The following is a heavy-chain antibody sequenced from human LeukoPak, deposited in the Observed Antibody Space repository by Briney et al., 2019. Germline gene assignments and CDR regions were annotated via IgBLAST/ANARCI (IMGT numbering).Heavy chain of an antibody. Sequence: PGGSLRLSCAASGFTFNTYSMKRVRQAPGKGLEWVSYISSSSGTIYYADSVKGRFTISRDNAKNSLYLQMNGLRDEDTAVYYCARDQSDYYGSGSYSEGSYWGQGTLVTVSS. D-gene: IGHD3-10*01. CDR3: ARDQSDYYGSGSYSEGSY. CDR1: GFTFNTYS. J-gene: IGHJ4*02. V-gene: IGHV3-48*02. CDR2: ISSSSGTI.